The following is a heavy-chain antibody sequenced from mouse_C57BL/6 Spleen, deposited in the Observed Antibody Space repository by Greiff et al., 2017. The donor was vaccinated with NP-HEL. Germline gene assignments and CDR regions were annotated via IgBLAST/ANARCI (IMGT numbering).Heavy chain of an antibody. CDR3: AISDDGYYIDY. J-gene: IGHJ2*01. V-gene: IGHV1-61*01. D-gene: IGHD2-3*01. CDR1: GYTFTSYW. Sequence: QVQLQQPGAELVRPGSSVKLSCKASGYTFTSYWMDWVKQRPGQGLEWIGNLYPSDSETHYNQKFKDKATFTVDNSTSTAYMQLSSLTSEDSAVYYCAISDDGYYIDYWGQGTTLTVSS. CDR2: LYPSDSET.